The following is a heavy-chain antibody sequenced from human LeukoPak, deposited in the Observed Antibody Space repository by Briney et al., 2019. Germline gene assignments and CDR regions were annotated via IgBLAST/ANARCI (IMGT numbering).Heavy chain of an antibody. V-gene: IGHV3-30*18. J-gene: IGHJ4*02. CDR3: AKGWCSSTSCTNLDY. Sequence: PGGSLRLSCAASGFTFRSYGMHWVRQAPGKGLEWVAVISYDGSNKYYADSVKGRFTISRDNSKNTLYLQMNSLRAEDTAVYYCAKGWCSSTSCTNLDYWGQGTLVTVSS. CDR2: ISYDGSNK. D-gene: IGHD2-2*01. CDR1: GFTFRSYG.